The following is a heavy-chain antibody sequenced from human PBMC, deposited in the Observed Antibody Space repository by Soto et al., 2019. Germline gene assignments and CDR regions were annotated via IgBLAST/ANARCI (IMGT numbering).Heavy chain of an antibody. J-gene: IGHJ6*02. CDR2: ISTYNEKT. D-gene: IGHD6-6*01. CDR3: ARGAARRPDYYYYGMDV. CDR1: GYSFARFG. Sequence: ASVKVSCKASGYSFARFGISWVRQAPGHGLEWMGWISTYNEKTNYAQKFQGRVTMTTDTPTSTAYMELRSLTSDDTAVYYCARGAARRPDYYYYGMDVWGQGTTVTSP. V-gene: IGHV1-18*01.